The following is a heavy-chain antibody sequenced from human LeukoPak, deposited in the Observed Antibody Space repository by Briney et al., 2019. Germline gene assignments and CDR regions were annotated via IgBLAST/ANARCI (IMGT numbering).Heavy chain of an antibody. CDR2: INPNSGGT. CDR1: GYTFTGYY. Sequence: GASVKVSRKASGYTFTGYYMHWVRQAPGQGLEWMGWINPNSGGTNYAQKFQGRVTMTRDTSISTAYMELSRLRSDDTAVYYCATRDVVVAATEHDYWGQGTLVTVSS. D-gene: IGHD2-15*01. V-gene: IGHV1-2*02. J-gene: IGHJ4*02. CDR3: ATRDVVVAATEHDY.